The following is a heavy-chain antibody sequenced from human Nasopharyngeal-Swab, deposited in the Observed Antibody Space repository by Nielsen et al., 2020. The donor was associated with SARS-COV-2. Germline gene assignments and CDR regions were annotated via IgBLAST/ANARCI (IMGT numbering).Heavy chain of an antibody. Sequence: GGSLRLSCAASGFTFSSHWMHWVRHAPGKGLVWVSRISEDGSITTYADSVKGRFTISRDNAKNTLFLQMHSLRADDTAIYYCASQLGHPDSWGQGTLVTVSS. J-gene: IGHJ4*02. CDR1: GFTFSSHW. CDR2: ISEDGSIT. V-gene: IGHV3-74*01. D-gene: IGHD2-2*01. CDR3: ASQLGHPDS.